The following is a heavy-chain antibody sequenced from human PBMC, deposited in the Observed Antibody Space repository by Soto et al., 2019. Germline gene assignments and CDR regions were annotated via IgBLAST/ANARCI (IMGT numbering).Heavy chain of an antibody. CDR2: ISAYNGNT. Sequence: ASVKVSCKASGYTFTSYGISWVRQAPGQGLEWMGWISAYNGNTNYAQKLQGRVTMTTDTSTSTAYMELRSLRSDDTAVYYCARAIASLWFGELYIPDYSDYWGQGTLVTVSS. CDR3: ARAIASLWFGELYIPDYSDY. J-gene: IGHJ4*02. CDR1: GYTFTSYG. D-gene: IGHD3-10*01. V-gene: IGHV1-18*01.